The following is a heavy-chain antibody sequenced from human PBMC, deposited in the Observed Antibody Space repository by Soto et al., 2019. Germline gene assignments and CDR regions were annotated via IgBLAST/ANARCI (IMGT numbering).Heavy chain of an antibody. CDR1: GYTLTELS. V-gene: IGHV1-24*01. J-gene: IGHJ6*02. CDR3: ATSGSPDYYYGMDV. Sequence: GASVKVSCKVSGYTLTELSMHWVRQAPGKGLEWMGGFDPEDGETIYAQEFQGRVTMTEDTSTDTAYMELSSLGSEDTAVYYCATSGSPDYYYGMDVWGQGTTVTVS. D-gene: IGHD1-26*01. CDR2: FDPEDGET.